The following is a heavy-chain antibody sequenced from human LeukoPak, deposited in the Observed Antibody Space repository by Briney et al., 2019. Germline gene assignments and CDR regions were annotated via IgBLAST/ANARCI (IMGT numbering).Heavy chain of an antibody. J-gene: IGHJ6*02. Sequence: KPSETLSLTCTVSGGSISSSNWWSWVRQPPGKGLEWIGEIYHSGSTNYNPSLKSRVTISVDKSKNQFSLKLSSVTAADTAVYYCARGSFDWSYYYYYGMDVWGQGTTVTVSS. CDR2: IYHSGST. CDR1: GGSISSSNW. V-gene: IGHV4-4*02. CDR3: ARGSFDWSYYYYYGMDV. D-gene: IGHD3-9*01.